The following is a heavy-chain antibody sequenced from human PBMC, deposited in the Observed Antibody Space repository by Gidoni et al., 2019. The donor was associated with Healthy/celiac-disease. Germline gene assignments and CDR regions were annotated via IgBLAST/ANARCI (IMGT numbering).Heavy chain of an antibody. D-gene: IGHD6-19*01. Sequence: QVQLQQSGPGLVKPSQTLSLTCAISGVMVPSHSAAWNWIRQSPSRGLEWLGRTYYRSSWYNDYAVSVRGRITINPDTSRNHFSLLLDSVTPEDSALYYCAREPTYSSGWSPAGSVGDYYYYGMDVWGQGTTVTVSS. J-gene: IGHJ6*02. CDR2: TYYRSSWYN. CDR1: GVMVPSHSAA. CDR3: AREPTYSSGWSPAGSVGDYYYYGMDV. V-gene: IGHV6-1*01.